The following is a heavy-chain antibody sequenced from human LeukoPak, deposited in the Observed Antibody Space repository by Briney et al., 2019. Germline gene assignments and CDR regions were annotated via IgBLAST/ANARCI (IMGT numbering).Heavy chain of an antibody. V-gene: IGHV3-33*06. D-gene: IGHD6-19*01. CDR3: AKVVYGYSSGFYYFGY. Sequence: LSGGSLRLSCAASGFPFSSYSMNWVRQAPGKGLEWVAVILLDGSKEFYTDSVKGRFTISRDNSKNMLYLQMNSLRAEDTAVYYCAKVVYGYSSGFYYFGYWGQGALVTVSS. CDR1: GFPFSSYS. J-gene: IGHJ4*02. CDR2: ILLDGSKE.